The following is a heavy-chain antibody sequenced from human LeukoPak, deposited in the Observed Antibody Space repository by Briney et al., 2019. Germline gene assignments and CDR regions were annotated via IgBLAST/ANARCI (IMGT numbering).Heavy chain of an antibody. CDR3: AKDRSIPYYYGSGSSLDY. CDR1: GFTFSSYG. CDR2: IRYDGSNK. D-gene: IGHD3-10*01. J-gene: IGHJ4*02. Sequence: GGSLRLSCAASGFTFSSYGMHWVRQAPGKGLEWVAFIRYDGSNKYYADSVKGRFTISRDNSKNTLYLQMNSLRAEDTAVYYCAKDRSIPYYYGSGSSLDYWGQGTLVTVSS. V-gene: IGHV3-30*02.